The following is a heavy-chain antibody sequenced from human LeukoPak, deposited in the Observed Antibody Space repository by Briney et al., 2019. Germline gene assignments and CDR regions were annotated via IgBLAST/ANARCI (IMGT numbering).Heavy chain of an antibody. J-gene: IGHJ4*02. V-gene: IGHV1-69*02. CDR2: IIPILGIS. Sequence: ASVKVSCKASGGTFSSYTISWVRQAPGQGLEWMGRIIPILGISNYAQKFQGGVTINADKSTSTAFMELSSLTSEDTAIYFCASVTMVRGRPYYFDYWGQGTLVTVSS. CDR3: ASVTMVRGRPYYFDY. D-gene: IGHD3-10*01. CDR1: GGTFSSYT.